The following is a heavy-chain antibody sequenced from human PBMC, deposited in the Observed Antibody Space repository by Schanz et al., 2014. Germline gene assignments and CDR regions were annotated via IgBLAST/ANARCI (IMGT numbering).Heavy chain of an antibody. Sequence: QVQLQESGPGLVKPSETLSLTCTVSGGSISSYYWSWIRQPPGKGLEWIGFIYYRGNTNYNPSLTVRVTLSVDTSKSQSSLNLSSVTAADTAVYYCARRIWDGDYYYFDYWGQGTLVTVSS. J-gene: IGHJ4*02. CDR3: ARRIWDGDYYYFDY. CDR1: GGSISSYY. D-gene: IGHD4-17*01. CDR2: IYYRGNT. V-gene: IGHV4-59*08.